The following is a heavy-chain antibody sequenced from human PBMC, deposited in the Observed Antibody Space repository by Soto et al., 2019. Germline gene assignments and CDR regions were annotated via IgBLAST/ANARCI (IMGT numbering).Heavy chain of an antibody. J-gene: IGHJ6*04. Sequence: QVQLVQSGAEVKKPGSSVKVSCKASGGTFSSYAISWVRQAPGQGLEWMGGIIPIFGTANYAQKFQGRVTIPGDEPPSTADRGLRGLRPEDTAVYYCGGGRVYAIPLSSYGMDVGGKGTTVPVS. V-gene: IGHV1-69*01. CDR1: GGTFSSYA. D-gene: IGHD2-8*01. CDR2: IIPIFGTA. CDR3: GGGRVYAIPLSSYGMDV.